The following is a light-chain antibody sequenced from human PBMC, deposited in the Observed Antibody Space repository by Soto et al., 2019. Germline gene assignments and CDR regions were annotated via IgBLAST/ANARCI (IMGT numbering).Light chain of an antibody. CDR3: QQFYSTPLT. Sequence: DIVMTQSPDSLAVSLGERATINCKSSQSVLYSSNNKNYLAWYQQKSGQPPKLLIYWASTRESGVPDRFSGSGSGTDFTLTISRLQAEDVAVHYCQQFYSTPLTFGGGTKVDIK. V-gene: IGKV4-1*01. J-gene: IGKJ4*01. CDR2: WAS. CDR1: QSVLYSSNNKNY.